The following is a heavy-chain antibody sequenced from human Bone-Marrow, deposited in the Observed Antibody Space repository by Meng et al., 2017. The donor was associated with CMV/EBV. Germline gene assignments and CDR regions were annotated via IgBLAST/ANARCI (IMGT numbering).Heavy chain of an antibody. Sequence: GESLKISCAASGFTFSDYYMSWIRQAPGKGLEWVSYISSSGSTIYYADSVKGRFTISRDNAKNSLYLQMNSLRAEDTAVYYCARRSYDTPFDYWGQGTRVTVSS. CDR2: ISSSGSTI. V-gene: IGHV3-11*01. CDR3: ARRSYDTPFDY. D-gene: IGHD3-22*01. J-gene: IGHJ4*02. CDR1: GFTFSDYY.